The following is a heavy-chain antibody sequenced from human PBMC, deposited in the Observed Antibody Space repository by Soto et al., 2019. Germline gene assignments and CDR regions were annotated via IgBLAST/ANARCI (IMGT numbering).Heavy chain of an antibody. V-gene: IGHV4-39*01. CDR3: AGQTFTIAAASYGRSNEFDP. D-gene: IGHD6-25*01. CDR2: IYFTGNT. CDR1: GGSITSSSHF. Sequence: SGGSITSSSHFWGWVRQPPGKGLEWIGTIYFTGNTYYTPSLQRRLTMCIDTSKNEFSLRLNSVTAADTAVYYCAGQTFTIAAASYGRSNEFDPWGPGTLVTVSS. J-gene: IGHJ5*02.